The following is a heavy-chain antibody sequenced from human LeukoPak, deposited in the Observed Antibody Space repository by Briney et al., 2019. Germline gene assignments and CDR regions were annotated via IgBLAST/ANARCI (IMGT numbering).Heavy chain of an antibody. CDR1: GYTLTELS. V-gene: IGHV1-24*01. D-gene: IGHD2-8*01. J-gene: IGHJ4*02. CDR3: ATGIGGYCTNGVSSTRDF. CDR2: FDPEDGET. Sequence: VASVKVSCKVSGYTLTELSMHWVRQAPGKGLEWMGGFDPEDGETIYAQKFQGRVTMTEDTSTDTAYMELSSLRSEDTAVYYCATGIGGYCTNGVSSTRDFWGQGTLVTVSS.